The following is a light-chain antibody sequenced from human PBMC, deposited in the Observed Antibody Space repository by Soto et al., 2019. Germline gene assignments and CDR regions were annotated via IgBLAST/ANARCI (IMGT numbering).Light chain of an antibody. CDR1: QSVNSNY. CDR2: GIS. Sequence: EMVMTQSPAILSVCPGESARLSCRASQSVNSNYLAWYQQHPGQPPRLLIYGISTRATGIPARFSGSGSGTDFTLTISRLEPEDFAVYYCQHYVSPPITFGQGTRLEIK. V-gene: IGKV3-20*01. J-gene: IGKJ5*01. CDR3: QHYVSPPIT.